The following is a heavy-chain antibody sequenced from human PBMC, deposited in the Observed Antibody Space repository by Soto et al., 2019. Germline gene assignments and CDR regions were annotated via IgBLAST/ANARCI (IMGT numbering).Heavy chain of an antibody. CDR2: FDPEDGET. D-gene: IGHD3-9*01. CDR3: ATTVHYDILTGYYFDY. CDR1: GYTLTELS. J-gene: IGHJ4*02. Sequence: ASVKVSCRVSGYTLTELSMHWVRQAPGKGLEWMGGFDPEDGETIYAQKFQGRVTMTEDTSTDTAYMELSSLRSEDTAVYYCATTVHYDILTGYYFDYWGQGTPVTVSS. V-gene: IGHV1-24*01.